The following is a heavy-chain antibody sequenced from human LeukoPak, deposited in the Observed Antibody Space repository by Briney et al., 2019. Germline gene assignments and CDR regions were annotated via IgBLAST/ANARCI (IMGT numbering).Heavy chain of an antibody. D-gene: IGHD6-13*01. CDR2: FDPEDPEDGEA. Sequence: ASVKVSCKVSGYTLTELSMRWVRQAPGKGLEWMGGFDPEDPEDGEAIYAQKFQGRVTMTEDTSTDTAYMELSSLRSEDTAVYYCTTGKIYCSSCSDDYWGQGTLVTVSS. J-gene: IGHJ4*02. V-gene: IGHV1-24*01. CDR3: TTGKIYCSSCSDDY. CDR1: GYTLTELS.